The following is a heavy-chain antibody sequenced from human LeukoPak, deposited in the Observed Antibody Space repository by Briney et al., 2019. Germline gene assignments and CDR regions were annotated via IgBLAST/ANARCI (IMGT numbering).Heavy chain of an antibody. J-gene: IGHJ4*02. CDR3: AKDTLMATIALDY. CDR2: IYTSGST. Sequence: SETLSPTCTVSGGSISSGSYEWSWIRQPAGKGLEWIGRIYTSGSTNYNPSLKSRVTISVATSKNQFSLKLTSVTAADTAVYYCAKDTLMATIALDYWGQGTLVTVSS. D-gene: IGHD5-24*01. V-gene: IGHV4-61*02. CDR1: GGSISSGSYE.